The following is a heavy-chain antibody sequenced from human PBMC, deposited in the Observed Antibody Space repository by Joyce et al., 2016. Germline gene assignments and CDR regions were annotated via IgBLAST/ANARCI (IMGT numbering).Heavy chain of an antibody. J-gene: IGHJ6*02. Sequence: EVQLVESGGGLVKPGGSLKISCAASGFMFSTSSMSWFRQAPGKGLEWVFAISGDRRFIFHADSVRGRFTVSRDNAENSLYLQMKSLRVEDTAVYFCARGGLVYDYSMDVWGQGTTVIVSS. D-gene: IGHD2-21*01. CDR2: ISGDRRFI. V-gene: IGHV3-21*02. CDR3: ARGGLVYDYSMDV. CDR1: GFMFSTSS.